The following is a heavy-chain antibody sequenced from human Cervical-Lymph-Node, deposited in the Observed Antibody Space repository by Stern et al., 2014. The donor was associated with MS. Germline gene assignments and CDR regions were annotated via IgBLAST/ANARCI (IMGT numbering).Heavy chain of an antibody. J-gene: IGHJ5*02. D-gene: IGHD6-13*01. CDR2: TIHSETT. V-gene: IGHV4-34*12. Sequence: QVQLGQWGAGPLKPSETLSLTCAVRGGSFSGTYWSWIRQPQGKGLEWIGETIHSETTTYTPALKIRVTLFRDTSRNDFSLSLRSVTAANTAVYYCASAGDGSSQHNWFDAWGQGALVTVSS. CDR3: ASAGDGSSQHNWFDA. CDR1: GGSFSGTY.